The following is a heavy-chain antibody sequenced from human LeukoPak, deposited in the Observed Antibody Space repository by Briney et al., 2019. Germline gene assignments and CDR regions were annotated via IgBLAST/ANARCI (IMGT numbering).Heavy chain of an antibody. J-gene: IGHJ3*02. CDR2: IYSGGST. D-gene: IGHD3-22*01. CDR3: ASSRAYYYDSSGYYHDGDAFDI. CDR1: GFTVSSNY. V-gene: IGHV3-66*01. Sequence: GGSLRLSCAASGFTVSSNYMSWVRQAPGKGLEWVSVIYSGGSTYYADSVKGRFTISRDNSKNTLYLQMNSLRAEDTAVYYCASSRAYYYDSSGYYHDGDAFDIWGQGTMVTVSS.